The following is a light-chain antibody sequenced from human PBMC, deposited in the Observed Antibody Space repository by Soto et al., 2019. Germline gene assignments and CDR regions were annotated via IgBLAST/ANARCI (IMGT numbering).Light chain of an antibody. CDR1: SGSIANNY. Sequence: NFMLTQPHSVSESPGKTVTISCTRSSGSIANNYMQWYQQRPGSAPTTVIFENNQRPSGVPDRFSGSTDGSSNSASLTISGLQTEDEADYYCQSYDSSFVVFGRGTKVTVL. V-gene: IGLV6-57*04. CDR2: ENN. CDR3: QSYDSSFVV. J-gene: IGLJ2*01.